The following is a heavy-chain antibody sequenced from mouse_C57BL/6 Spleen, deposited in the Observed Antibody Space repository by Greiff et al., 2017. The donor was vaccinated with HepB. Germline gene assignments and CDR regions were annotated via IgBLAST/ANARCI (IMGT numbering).Heavy chain of an antibody. CDR3: AREGVWYHYFDY. V-gene: IGHV1-7*01. Sequence: QVQLQQSGPELVKPGASVKISCKASGYTFTSYSMHWVKQRPGQGLEWIGYISPSSGYTKYNQKFKDKATMTADKSSSTAYMQLNSLTYEDSAVYYGAREGVWYHYFDYWGQGTTLTVSS. J-gene: IGHJ2*01. CDR2: ISPSSGYT. CDR1: GYTFTSYS. D-gene: IGHD2-10*02.